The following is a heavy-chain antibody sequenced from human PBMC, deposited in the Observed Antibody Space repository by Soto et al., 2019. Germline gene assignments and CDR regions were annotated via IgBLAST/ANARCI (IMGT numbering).Heavy chain of an antibody. CDR2: IWYRGRDI. CDR3: ARDQGGQSGNFIFDN. J-gene: IGHJ4*02. CDR1: GFTFSDYV. D-gene: IGHD1-26*01. V-gene: IGHV3-33*01. Sequence: GGSLRLSCAASGFTFSDYVMHWVRQAPGKGLEWVAVIWYRGRDIFYADSVKGRFTISRDNSENTLDPPLHSLRAEDTAVYYCARDQGGQSGNFIFDNWGQGTLVTVSS.